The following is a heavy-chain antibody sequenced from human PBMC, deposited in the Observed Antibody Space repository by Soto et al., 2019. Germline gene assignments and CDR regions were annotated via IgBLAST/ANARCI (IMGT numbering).Heavy chain of an antibody. CDR1: GVSMNNYF. V-gene: IGHV4-59*08. CDR2: IYYTGTT. D-gene: IGHD6-19*01. Sequence: SETLSLTCTVSGVSMNNYFWNWIRQPPGKGPEWIGNIYYTGTTDYNPSLKSRVTISVDTSKNQFSMRLNSVTAADTAVYYCTDMRGQWLPRDWGRGIMVTVSS. CDR3: TDMRGQWLPRD. J-gene: IGHJ4*02.